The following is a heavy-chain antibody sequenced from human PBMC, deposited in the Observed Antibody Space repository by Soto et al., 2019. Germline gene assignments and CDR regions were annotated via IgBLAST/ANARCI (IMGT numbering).Heavy chain of an antibody. J-gene: IGHJ5*02. D-gene: IGHD3-3*01. V-gene: IGHV1-18*01. Sequence: ASVKVSCKASGYTFTSYGISWVRQAPGQGLEWMGWIGANIGNTNYAQKFQGRVTITADTSTSTAYMELSSLRSEDTAVYYCARSDDFWSGYSNWFDPWGQGTLVTVSS. CDR1: GYTFTSYG. CDR3: ARSDDFWSGYSNWFDP. CDR2: IGANIGNT.